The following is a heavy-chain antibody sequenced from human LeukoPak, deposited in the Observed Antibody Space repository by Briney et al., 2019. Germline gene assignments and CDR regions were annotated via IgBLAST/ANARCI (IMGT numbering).Heavy chain of an antibody. J-gene: IGHJ6*02. CDR1: GFTVSSNY. V-gene: IGHV3-53*01. Sequence: GGSLRLSCAASGFTVSSNYMSWVRQAPGKGLEWVSVIYSGGSTYYADSVKGRFTISRDNSKNTLYLQMNSLRAEDTAVYYCAREAGIGDYYYYYGMDVWGQGTTVTVSS. D-gene: IGHD3-10*01. CDR3: AREAGIGDYYYYYGMDV. CDR2: IYSGGST.